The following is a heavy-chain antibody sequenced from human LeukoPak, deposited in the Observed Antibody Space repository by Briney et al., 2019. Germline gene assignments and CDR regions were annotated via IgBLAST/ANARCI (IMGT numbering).Heavy chain of an antibody. D-gene: IGHD3-16*02. CDR2: IYNDGGT. V-gene: IGHV3-53*01. Sequence: GGSLRLSCAASGFTVSNXXXXXVRQAPGKXXXXXSVIYNDGGTYYADXXXXRXXISRDNSKNTLYLQMNSLTAEDTAVYYCAGRQGRYPHNYFDPWGQGTLVTVSS. CDR3: AGRQGRYPHNYFDP. J-gene: IGHJ5*02. CDR1: GFTVSNXX.